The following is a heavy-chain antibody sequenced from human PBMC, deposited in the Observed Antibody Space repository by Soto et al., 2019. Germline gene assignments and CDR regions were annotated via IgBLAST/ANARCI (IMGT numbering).Heavy chain of an antibody. V-gene: IGHV3-23*01. CDR2: ISGRGDST. CDR3: AKALDGIDDYFYAMGV. D-gene: IGHD1-1*01. J-gene: IGHJ6*02. CDR1: GFIFGHYA. Sequence: EEQLLESGGELVQPGGSLRLSCAGSGFIFGHYAMTWVRQAPGKGLEWISAISGRGDSTYYADAEKGRFTISRDNSKNTLYLQMNSLRFDYTAVYYCAKALDGIDDYFYAMGVWGQGTTVTVSS.